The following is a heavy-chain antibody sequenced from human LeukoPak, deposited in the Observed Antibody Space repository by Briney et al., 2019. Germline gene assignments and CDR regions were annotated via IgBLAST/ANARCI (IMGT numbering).Heavy chain of an antibody. V-gene: IGHV1-18*01. CDR1: GYTFTSYG. D-gene: IGHD3-10*01. Sequence: ASVKVSCKASGYTFTSYGISWVRQAPGQGVEWMGWISAYNGNTNYEQKLQGRVTMTTDTSTSTAYMELRSLRSDDTAVYYWARNLYPTHYGSGSYFDYWGQGTLVTVSS. J-gene: IGHJ4*02. CDR3: ARNLYPTHYGSGSYFDY. CDR2: ISAYNGNT.